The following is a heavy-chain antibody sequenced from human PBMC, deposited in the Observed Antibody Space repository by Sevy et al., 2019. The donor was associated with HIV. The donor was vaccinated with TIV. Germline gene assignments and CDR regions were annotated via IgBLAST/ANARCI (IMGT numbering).Heavy chain of an antibody. Sequence: GGSLRLSCAVSGLTVSSNYMSWVRQAPGKGLEWVSLIYSGGATYYADSVNGRFTISGDDSKNTLYLQMDSLRAEDTAVYYCARWCLDSNWFRSFDYWGRGTLVTVSS. CDR3: ARWCLDSNWFRSFDY. J-gene: IGHJ4*02. D-gene: IGHD6-13*01. V-gene: IGHV3-53*01. CDR1: GLTVSSNY. CDR2: IYSGGAT.